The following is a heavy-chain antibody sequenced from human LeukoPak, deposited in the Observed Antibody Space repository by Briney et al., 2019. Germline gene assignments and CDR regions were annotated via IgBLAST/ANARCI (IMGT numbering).Heavy chain of an antibody. CDR1: GFTFSSYA. CDR2: ISGSGGNT. V-gene: IGHV3-23*01. CDR3: ARDWTVTTGYFDY. J-gene: IGHJ4*02. D-gene: IGHD4-17*01. Sequence: PGGSLRLSCAASGFTFSSYAMSWVRQAPGKGLEWVSSISGSGGNTYYADSVKGRFTISRDYSKNTLYLQMNSLRAEDTAVYYCARDWTVTTGYFDYWGQGTLVTVSS.